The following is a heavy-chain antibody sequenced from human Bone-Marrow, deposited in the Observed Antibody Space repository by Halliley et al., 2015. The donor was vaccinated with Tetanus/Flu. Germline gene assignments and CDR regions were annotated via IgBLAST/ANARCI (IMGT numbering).Heavy chain of an antibody. Sequence: GVGWVSVIFSGGFTYYADSGRGRFTISRDDSANALFLHMNGLRAEDTAVYYCAAVTTGDAFDIWGQGTMVTVSS. CDR3: AAVTTGDAFDI. J-gene: IGHJ3*02. V-gene: IGHV3-66*01. CDR2: IFSGGFT. D-gene: IGHD4-4*01.